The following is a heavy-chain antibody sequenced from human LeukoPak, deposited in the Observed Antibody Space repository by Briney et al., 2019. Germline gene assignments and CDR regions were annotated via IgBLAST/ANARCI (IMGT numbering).Heavy chain of an antibody. J-gene: IGHJ4*02. CDR2: IKQDGSEK. CDR3: ARDLNMNTFGRVIVTLDY. V-gene: IGHV3-7*01. D-gene: IGHD3-16*02. CDR1: GFTFSTYW. Sequence: GGSLRLSCAASGFTFSTYWMSWVRQAPGKGLEWVANIKQDGSEKYYADSLKGRFTISRDNAKNSMSLQMKSLRAEDTAVYYCARDLNMNTFGRVIVTLDYWGQGTLVTVSS.